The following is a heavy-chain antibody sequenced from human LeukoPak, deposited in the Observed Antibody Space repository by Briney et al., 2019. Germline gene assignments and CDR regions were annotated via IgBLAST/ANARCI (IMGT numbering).Heavy chain of an antibody. J-gene: IGHJ4*02. D-gene: IGHD5-18*01. CDR3: AREYSYGFVRYFDY. CDR2: INTNTGKP. CDR1: GYTFTTYA. Sequence: ASVKVSCKTSGYTFTTYAMNWVRQAPGQGLEGMGWINTNTGKPTYDQGFTGRFVFSLDTSVSLAYLQISSLKAEDTAVYFCAREYSYGFVRYFDYWGQGTLVTVSS. V-gene: IGHV7-4-1*04.